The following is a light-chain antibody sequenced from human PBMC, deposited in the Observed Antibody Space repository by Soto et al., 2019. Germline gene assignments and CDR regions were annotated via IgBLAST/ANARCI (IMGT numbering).Light chain of an antibody. CDR1: QSVSSSY. CDR3: QQYCSSPRT. J-gene: IGKJ1*01. V-gene: IGKV3-20*01. CDR2: GAY. Sequence: EIVLTQSPGTLSLSPGERSTLSCRASQSVSSSYLAWYQQKPGQAPRLLIYGAYSSAAGSPDRFSGSGSGTDFTLTISILEPEDFAVYYCQQYCSSPRTFGQGTKVEIK.